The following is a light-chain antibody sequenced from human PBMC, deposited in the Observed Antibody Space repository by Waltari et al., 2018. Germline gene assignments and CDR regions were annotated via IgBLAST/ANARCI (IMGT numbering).Light chain of an antibody. CDR2: QAS. J-gene: IGKJ4*01. CDR1: QSIDSW. Sequence: VGDRVTITCRASQSIDSWLAWYQQRPGKAPKVLIYQASSLESGVPSRFSGSGSGTEFTLTISGLQPDDFATYYCQQYSTFYATFGGGTKVEMK. V-gene: IGKV1-5*03. CDR3: QQYSTFYAT.